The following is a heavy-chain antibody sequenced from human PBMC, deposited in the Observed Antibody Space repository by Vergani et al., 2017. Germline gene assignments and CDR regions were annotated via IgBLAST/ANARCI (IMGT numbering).Heavy chain of an antibody. J-gene: IGHJ6*02. CDR3: AGRTYGTYYYYYYGMDV. D-gene: IGHD4-17*01. Sequence: QLQLQESGSGLVKPSETLSLTCAVYGGSFSGYYWSWIRQPPGKGLEWIGEINHSGSTNYNPSLKSRVTISVDTSKNQFSLKLSSVTAADTAVYYCAGRTYGTYYYYYYGMDVWGQGTTVTVSS. CDR1: GGSFSGYY. CDR2: INHSGST. V-gene: IGHV4-34*01.